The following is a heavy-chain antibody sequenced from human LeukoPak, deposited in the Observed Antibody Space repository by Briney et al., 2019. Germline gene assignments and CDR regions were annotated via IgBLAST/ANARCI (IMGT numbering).Heavy chain of an antibody. V-gene: IGHV3-21*01. CDR2: ISSNSRSI. J-gene: IGHJ5*02. CDR1: GFTFSSYD. CDR3: ARSLTGDLDWFDP. Sequence: PGGSLRLSCAASGFTFSSYDMSWVRQAPGKGLEWVSSISSNSRSIYYADSVKGRFTVSRDNAENSLYLQMNSLRAEDTAVYYCARSLTGDLDWFDPWGRGTLVAVSS. D-gene: IGHD7-27*01.